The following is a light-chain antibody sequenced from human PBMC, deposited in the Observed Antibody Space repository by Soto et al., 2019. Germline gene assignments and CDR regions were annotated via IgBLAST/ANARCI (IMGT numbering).Light chain of an antibody. Sequence: QAVVTQPPSASGSPGQSVTISCTGTSSDVGAYKYVSWYQQYPGKAPKLMIYEVSKRPSGVPDRFSGSKSGNTASLTVSGLQAEDEDDYYCTSYVGSNIWVFGGGTKLTVL. CDR2: EVS. CDR1: SSDVGAYKY. CDR3: TSYVGSNIWV. V-gene: IGLV2-8*01. J-gene: IGLJ3*02.